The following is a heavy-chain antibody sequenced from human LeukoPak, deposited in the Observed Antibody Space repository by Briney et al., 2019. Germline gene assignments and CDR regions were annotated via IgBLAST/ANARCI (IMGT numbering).Heavy chain of an antibody. V-gene: IGHV1-18*01. CDR3: SSGRTCGYYFGEFDY. Sequence: ASVKLSCKASGYTLTSYGISWVRQAPGQGLEWKGWISTYNGNTNYAQNLQGRVTMTTDTSTTTTYIALRSLRSDDTAVYYCSSGRTCGYYFGEFDYWGQGTLVTVSS. D-gene: IGHD2/OR15-2a*01. CDR1: GYTLTSYG. J-gene: IGHJ4*02. CDR2: ISTYNGNT.